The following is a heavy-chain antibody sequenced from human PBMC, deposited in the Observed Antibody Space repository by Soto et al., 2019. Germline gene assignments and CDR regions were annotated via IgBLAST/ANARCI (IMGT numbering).Heavy chain of an antibody. D-gene: IGHD2-21*01. V-gene: IGHV3-33*01. Sequence: QVQLVESGGGVVQPGTSLRLSCAPSGFTFSGFGMHWVRQAPGKGLEWVAIIWYDGRNKYYADSVKGRFTISRDNPKNTLYLQMNSLRVEDTAVYYCAREHASQVIDYWGQGTLVTVSS. CDR2: IWYDGRNK. CDR1: GFTFSGFG. J-gene: IGHJ4*02. CDR3: AREHASQVIDY.